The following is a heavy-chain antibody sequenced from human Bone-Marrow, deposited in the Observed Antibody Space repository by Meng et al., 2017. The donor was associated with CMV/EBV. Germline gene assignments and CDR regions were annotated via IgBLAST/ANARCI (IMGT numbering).Heavy chain of an antibody. CDR3: AKQYGMDV. Sequence: GESLKISCAASGFTFSSYAITWVRQAPGKGLEWVSAISGSGGSTYYADSVKGRFTISRDNSKNTLYLQMNSLRAEDTAVYYCAKQYGMDVWGQGATVTV. CDR1: GFTFSSYA. V-gene: IGHV3-23*01. J-gene: IGHJ6*02. CDR2: ISGSGGST.